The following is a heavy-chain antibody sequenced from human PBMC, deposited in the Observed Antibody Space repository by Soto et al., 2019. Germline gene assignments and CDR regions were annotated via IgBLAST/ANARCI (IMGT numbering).Heavy chain of an antibody. CDR2: FYADTGDT. D-gene: IGHD5-12*01. CDR3: ARGPLSGVATIWDYANWFDP. J-gene: IGHJ5*02. V-gene: IGHV1-3*01. Sequence: QAQLAQSGAEVKKPGASVKVFCKASGYSFTDFALHWLGLASGQRLEWRGWFYADTGDTKYSPKFQGIVTITRDTSTTTIYMELRSLKSEDTAVYYCARGPLSGVATIWDYANWFDPWGQGSLVTVST. CDR1: GYSFTDFA.